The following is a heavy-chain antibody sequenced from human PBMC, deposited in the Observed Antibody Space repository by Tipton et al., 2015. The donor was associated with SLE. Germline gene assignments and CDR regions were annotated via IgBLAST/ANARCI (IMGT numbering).Heavy chain of an antibody. J-gene: IGHJ4*02. CDR3: ANYDILTGYLDY. CDR1: GGSISSYY. CDR2: IYYTGST. Sequence: TLSLTCTVSGGSISSYYWSWIRQPPGKGLEWIGYIYYTGSTYYNPSLKSRVTISVDTSKNQFSLKLSSVTAADTAVYYCANYDILTGYLDYWGQGILVTVSS. V-gene: IGHV4-59*01. D-gene: IGHD3-9*01.